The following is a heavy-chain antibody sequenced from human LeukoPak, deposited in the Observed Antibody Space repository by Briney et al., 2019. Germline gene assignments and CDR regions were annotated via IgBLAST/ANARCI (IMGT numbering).Heavy chain of an antibody. J-gene: IGHJ6*03. D-gene: IGHD4-17*01. CDR3: ATLSPRMTTVTARDYYYMDV. V-gene: IGHV1-69*05. Sequence: SVKVSCKASGGTFSSYAISWVRQAPGQGLEWLGRIIPMFGTANYAQKFQGRVTITTDESTSTAYMELSSLRSEDTAVYYCATLSPRMTTVTARDYYYMDVWGKGTTVTVSS. CDR1: GGTFSSYA. CDR2: IIPMFGTA.